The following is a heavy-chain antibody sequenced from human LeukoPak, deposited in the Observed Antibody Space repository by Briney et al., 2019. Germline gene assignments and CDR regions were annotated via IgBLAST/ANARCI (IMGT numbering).Heavy chain of an antibody. CDR2: ITSSSSYI. CDR3: ARDAKYCSSTSCYLYYYYMDV. Sequence: GGSLRLFCAASGFTFSSYSMNWVRQAPGKGLEWVSYITSSSSYIYYADSVKGRFTISRDNAKNSLYLQMNSLRAEDTAVYYCARDAKYCSSTSCYLYYYYMDVWGKGTTVTVSS. D-gene: IGHD2-2*01. V-gene: IGHV3-21*01. J-gene: IGHJ6*03. CDR1: GFTFSSYS.